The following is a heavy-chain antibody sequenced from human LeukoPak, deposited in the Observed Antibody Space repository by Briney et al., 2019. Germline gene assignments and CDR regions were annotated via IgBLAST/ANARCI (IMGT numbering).Heavy chain of an antibody. Sequence: SVKVSCKASGGTFSSYAISWVRQAPGQGLEWMGGIIPIFGTANYAQKFQGRVTITADESTSTAYMELSSLRSEDTAVYYCASPEGIAAAGSYFQHWGQGTLVTVSS. CDR2: IIPIFGTA. D-gene: IGHD6-13*01. CDR3: ASPEGIAAAGSYFQH. J-gene: IGHJ1*01. CDR1: GGTFSSYA. V-gene: IGHV1-69*13.